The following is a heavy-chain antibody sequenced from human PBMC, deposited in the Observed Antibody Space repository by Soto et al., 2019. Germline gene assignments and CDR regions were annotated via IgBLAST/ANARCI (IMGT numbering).Heavy chain of an antibody. D-gene: IGHD2-2*01. Sequence: TSETLSLTCTVSGGSISSGGYYWSWIRQHPGKGLEWIGYIYYSGSTYYNPSLKSRVTISVDTSKNQFSLKLSSVTAADTAVYYCARGSGYCSSTSCLYNWFDPWGQGTLVTVS. J-gene: IGHJ5*02. CDR3: ARGSGYCSSTSCLYNWFDP. CDR1: GGSISSGGYY. V-gene: IGHV4-31*03. CDR2: IYYSGST.